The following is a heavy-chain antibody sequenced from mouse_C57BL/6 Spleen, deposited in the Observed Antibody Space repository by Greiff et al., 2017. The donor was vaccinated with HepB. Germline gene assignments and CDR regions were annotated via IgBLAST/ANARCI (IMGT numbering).Heavy chain of an antibody. CDR2: INPNNGGT. CDR1: GYTFTDYN. J-gene: IGHJ2*01. V-gene: IGHV1-18*01. D-gene: IGHD2-1*01. CDR3: ARLYNGNYPYYFDY. Sequence: EVQLQQSGPELVKPGASVKIPCKASGYTFTDYNMDWVKQSHGKSLEWIGDINPNNGGTSYNQKFKGKATLTVDKSSSTAYMELRSLKSEETAVYYCARLYNGNYPYYFDYWGQGTTLTVSS.